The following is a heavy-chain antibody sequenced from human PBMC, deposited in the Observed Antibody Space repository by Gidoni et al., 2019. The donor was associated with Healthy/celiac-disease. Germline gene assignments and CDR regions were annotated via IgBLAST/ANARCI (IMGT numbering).Heavy chain of an antibody. V-gene: IGHV1-24*01. D-gene: IGHD3-3*01. J-gene: IGHJ5*02. Sequence: QVPLVQSGADVKKPGASVQVSCKVSGYTLTALSMHWVRQAHGKGLEWMGGFDPEDGETIYAQKFQGRVTMTEDTSTDTAYMELSSLRSEDTAVYYCATQGTVGSIFGVPHRGGWFDPWGQGTLVTVSS. CDR3: ATQGTVGSIFGVPHRGGWFDP. CDR1: GYTLTALS. CDR2: FDPEDGET.